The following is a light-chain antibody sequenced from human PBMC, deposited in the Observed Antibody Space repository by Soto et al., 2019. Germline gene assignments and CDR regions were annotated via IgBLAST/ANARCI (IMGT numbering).Light chain of an antibody. J-gene: IGKJ4*01. Sequence: EVVMTQSPATLSVSPGEGVTLSCRASQSISNNLAWYQQKPGQSPRLIMFRTSTRATGVPARFSGSGSGTEFNITISSLQSEDFAVYYCQQYNNWPRATFGGGTKVDIK. CDR2: RTS. CDR3: QQYNNWPRAT. CDR1: QSISNN. V-gene: IGKV3-15*01.